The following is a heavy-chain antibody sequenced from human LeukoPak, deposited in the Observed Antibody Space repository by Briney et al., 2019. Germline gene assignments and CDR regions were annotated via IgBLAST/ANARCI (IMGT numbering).Heavy chain of an antibody. CDR1: GFTFSSYS. CDR3: ARGPACWRWTPTCPIYFDY. V-gene: IGHV3-21*01. CDR2: ISSSSSYI. Sequence: GGSLRLSCAASGFTFSSYSMNWVRQAPGKGLEWVSSISSSSSYIYYAYSVKGRFTISRDNAKNSLYLQMNSLRAEDTAVYYCARGPACWRWTPTCPIYFDYWGQGTLVTVSS. J-gene: IGHJ4*02. D-gene: IGHD5-24*01.